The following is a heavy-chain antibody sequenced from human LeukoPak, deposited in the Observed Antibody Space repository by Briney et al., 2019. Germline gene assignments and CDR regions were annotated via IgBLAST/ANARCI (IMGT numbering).Heavy chain of an antibody. CDR2: IYYSGST. D-gene: IGHD2-2*01. CDR1: GGSISSSSYY. J-gene: IGHJ6*02. Sequence: SETLSLTCTVSGGSISSSSYYWGWIRQPTGKGLEWIGSIYYSGSTYYNPSLKSRVTISVDTSKNQFSLKLSSVTAADTAVYYCASLYCSSTSCFGVPYYYYGMDVWGQGTTVTVSS. V-gene: IGHV4-39*01. CDR3: ASLYCSSTSCFGVPYYYYGMDV.